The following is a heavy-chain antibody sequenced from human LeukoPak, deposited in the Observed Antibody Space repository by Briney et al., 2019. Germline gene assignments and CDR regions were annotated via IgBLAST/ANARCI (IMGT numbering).Heavy chain of an antibody. CDR1: GFIFSSYE. J-gene: IGHJ4*02. CDR3: ARGGSTWYY. V-gene: IGHV3-48*03. D-gene: IGHD5/OR15-5a*01. CDR2: INSDGDTI. Sequence: PGGSLRLSCAASGFIFSSYEMNWVRQAPGKGLEWISYINSDGDTIYYADSVKGRFTISRDNAKNSLFLQMNSLRAEDTAVYYCARGGSTWYYWGQGTLVTVSS.